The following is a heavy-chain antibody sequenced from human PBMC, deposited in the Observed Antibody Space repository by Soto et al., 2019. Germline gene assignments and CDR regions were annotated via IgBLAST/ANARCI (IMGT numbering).Heavy chain of an antibody. J-gene: IGHJ5*02. D-gene: IGHD5-12*01. CDR2: IFYDGSRK. CDR1: GFTFSSYG. V-gene: IGHV3-33*01. Sequence: QVQLVESGGGVVQPGRSLKLSCAASGFTFSSYGMHWVRQAPGKGLEWVAVIFYDGSRKEYAASLKGRFTISRDNSKNTLYLQMNSLRAEDTAMYYCVRKESDYDGNWFDPWGQGTLVTVSS. CDR3: VRKESDYDGNWFDP.